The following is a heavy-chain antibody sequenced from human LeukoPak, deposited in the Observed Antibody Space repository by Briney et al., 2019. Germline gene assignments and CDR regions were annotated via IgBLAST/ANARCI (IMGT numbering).Heavy chain of an antibody. CDR3: ARGRWEPGGGVDY. D-gene: IGHD1-26*01. J-gene: IGHJ4*02. V-gene: IGHV3-66*01. CDR2: LYSGGTT. Sequence: GGSLRLSCAISGFTVSGNYMNWVRQAPGKGLEWVSVLYSGGTTPYADSVKGRFTISRDNSKNTLYLQMNSLRAEDTAVYYCARGRWEPGGGVDYWGQGTLVTVSS. CDR1: GFTVSGNY.